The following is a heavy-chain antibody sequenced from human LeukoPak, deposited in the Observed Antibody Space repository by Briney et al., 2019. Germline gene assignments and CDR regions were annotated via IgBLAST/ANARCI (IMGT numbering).Heavy chain of an antibody. V-gene: IGHV3-23*01. J-gene: IGHJ4*02. CDR3: AKTRDWYNDY. CDR2: VSGGGGSR. Sequence: GGSLRLSCAASGYTFSDYAVTWVRQAPGKGLEWVSGVSGGGGSRYYADSVKGRFITSRDHSKNTVYMQMNSLRAEDTAVYFCAKTRDWYNDYWGQGTLVTVSS. CDR1: GYTFSDYA. D-gene: IGHD2-21*02.